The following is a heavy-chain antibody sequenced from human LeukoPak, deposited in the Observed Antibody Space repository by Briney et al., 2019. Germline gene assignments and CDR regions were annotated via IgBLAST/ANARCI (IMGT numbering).Heavy chain of an antibody. V-gene: IGHV3-74*01. Sequence: GGSLRLSCAASGFPFSSYWMLWVRQAPGKGLVWVSRINPEGSTTTYADSVKGRFTISRDNAKNTVYLQMNSLRAEDTAVYYCARGVKVRGVNYYGMDVWGQGTTVTVSS. CDR2: INPEGSTT. CDR1: GFPFSSYW. J-gene: IGHJ6*02. CDR3: ARGVKVRGVNYYGMDV. D-gene: IGHD3-10*01.